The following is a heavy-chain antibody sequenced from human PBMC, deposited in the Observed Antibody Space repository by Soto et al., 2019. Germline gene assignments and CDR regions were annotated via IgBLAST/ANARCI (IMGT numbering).Heavy chain of an antibody. CDR1: GDSVSSNSAA. V-gene: IGHV6-1*01. Sequence: SQTLSLTCAISGDSVSSNSAAWNWIRQSPSRGLEWLGRTYYRSKWYNDYAVSVKSRITINPDTSKNQFSLQLNSVTPEDTAVYYCASDFCSGYSGPYYFECWGQGSLVTVSS. D-gene: IGHD3-3*01. CDR3: ASDFCSGYSGPYYFEC. J-gene: IGHJ4*02. CDR2: TYYRSKWYN.